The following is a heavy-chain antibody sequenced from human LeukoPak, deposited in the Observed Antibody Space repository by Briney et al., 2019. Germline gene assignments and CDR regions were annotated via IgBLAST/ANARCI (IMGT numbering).Heavy chain of an antibody. D-gene: IGHD6-6*01. CDR1: GGTFSSYA. CDR3: ARLPLRSIAVGYYGMDV. J-gene: IGHJ6*02. V-gene: IGHV1-69*13. CDR2: IIPIFGTA. Sequence: SVKVSCKASGGTFSSYAISWVRQAPGQGLEWMGGIIPIFGTANYAQKFQGRVTITADESTSTAYMGLSSLRSEDTGVYYCARLPLRSIAVGYYGMDVWGQGTTVTVSS.